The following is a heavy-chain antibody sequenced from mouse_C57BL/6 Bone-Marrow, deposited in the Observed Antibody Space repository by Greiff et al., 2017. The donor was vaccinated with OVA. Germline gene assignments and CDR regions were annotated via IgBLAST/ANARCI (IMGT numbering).Heavy chain of an antibody. CDR3: TSYGHIDY. J-gene: IGHJ2*01. CDR1: GFNIKDDY. D-gene: IGHD1-1*02. CDR2: IDPENGDT. Sequence: VQLQQSGAELVRPGASVKLSCTASGFNIKDDYMHWVKQRPEQGLEWIGWIDPENGDTENASKFPITTTITAYTSSHTAYLQLICLTSADTAVSCCTSYGHIDYWGQGTTLTVSS. V-gene: IGHV14-4*01.